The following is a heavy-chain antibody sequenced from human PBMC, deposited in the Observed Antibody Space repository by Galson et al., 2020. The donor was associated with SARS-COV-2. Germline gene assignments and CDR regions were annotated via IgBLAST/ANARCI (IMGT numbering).Heavy chain of an antibody. CDR3: ARHWAGDDTLKDETWDY. J-gene: IGHJ4*02. CDR2: IRNKANSYAT. Sequence: GESLKISCAASGFAFSGSAIHWVRQTSGKGLEWVGRIRNKANSYATAYGASVKGRFTISRDDSTNTAYLQMNNLKTEDTAFYYCARHWAGDDTLKDETWDYWGQGTLVTVSS. D-gene: IGHD3-9*01. CDR1: GFAFSGSA. V-gene: IGHV3-73*01.